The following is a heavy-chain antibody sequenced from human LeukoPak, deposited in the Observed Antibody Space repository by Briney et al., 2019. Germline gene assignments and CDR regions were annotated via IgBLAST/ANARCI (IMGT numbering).Heavy chain of an antibody. J-gene: IGHJ3*02. CDR1: GFTFSSYA. CDR2: ISSNGGST. Sequence: PGGSLRLSCAASGFTFSSYAMHWVRQAPGKGLEYVSAISSNGGSTYYANSVKGRFTISRDNSKNTLYLQMGSLRAEDMAVYYCARDLGRYSGYPYDASDIWGQGTMVTVSS. D-gene: IGHD5-12*01. CDR3: ARDLGRYSGYPYDASDI. V-gene: IGHV3-64*01.